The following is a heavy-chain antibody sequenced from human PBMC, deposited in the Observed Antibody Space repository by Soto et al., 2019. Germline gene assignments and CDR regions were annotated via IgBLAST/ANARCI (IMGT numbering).Heavy chain of an antibody. Sequence: PGGSLRLSCAASGFTFSSYAMSWVRQAPGKGLEWVSAISGSGGSTYYADSVKGRFTFSRDNSKNTLYLQKNSLRAEDTDVYYCAKVGTIFGVGPPSNEIPYYDYGMDVWGQGTTVTVSS. CDR1: GFTFSSYA. J-gene: IGHJ6*02. V-gene: IGHV3-23*01. CDR3: AKVGTIFGVGPPSNEIPYYDYGMDV. CDR2: ISGSGGST. D-gene: IGHD3-3*01.